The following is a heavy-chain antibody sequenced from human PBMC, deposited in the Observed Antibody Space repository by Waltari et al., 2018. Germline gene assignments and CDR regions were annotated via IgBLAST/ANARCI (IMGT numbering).Heavy chain of an antibody. CDR1: GGSLSTYY. V-gene: IGHV4-59*08. CDR3: ARRRYYDSSGYWYYFDY. Sequence: QVQLQESGPGLVKPSETMSLTCTDSGGSLSTYYWNWIRQPPGKGLEWIGYIYNSGRTNYNPSLKSRVTISVDTSKNQFSLKLSSVTAADTAVYYCARRRYYDSSGYWYYFDYWGQGTLVTVSS. J-gene: IGHJ4*02. D-gene: IGHD3-22*01. CDR2: IYNSGRT.